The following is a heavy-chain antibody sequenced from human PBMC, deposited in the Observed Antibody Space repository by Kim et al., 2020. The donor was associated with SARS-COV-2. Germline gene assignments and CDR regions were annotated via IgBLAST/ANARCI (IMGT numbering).Heavy chain of an antibody. CDR1: GYTFTNYA. V-gene: IGHV7-4-1*02. CDR2: INTNTGNP. CDR3: ARDGADSGSYYNFYYYGMDV. Sequence: ASVKVSCKASGYTFTNYAMNWVRQAPGQGLEWMGWINTNTGNPTYAQGFTGRLVFSLDTSVSTAYLQISSLKAEDTAVYYCARDGADSGSYYNFYYYGMDVWGQGTTVTVSS. D-gene: IGHD3-10*01. J-gene: IGHJ6*02.